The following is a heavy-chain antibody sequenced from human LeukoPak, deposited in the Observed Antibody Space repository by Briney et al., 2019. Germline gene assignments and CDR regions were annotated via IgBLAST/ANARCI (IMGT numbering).Heavy chain of an antibody. CDR2: IWYDGSNK. D-gene: IGHD1-20*01. V-gene: IGHV3-33*08. CDR3: ARDFGMAGRVFDY. Sequence: GGSLRLSCAASGFTFSSYGMHWVRQAPGKGLEWVAVIWYDGSNKYYADSVKGRFTISRDNSKNTLYLQMNSLRAEDTAVYYCARDFGMAGRVFDYWGQGTLVTVSS. J-gene: IGHJ4*02. CDR1: GFTFSSYG.